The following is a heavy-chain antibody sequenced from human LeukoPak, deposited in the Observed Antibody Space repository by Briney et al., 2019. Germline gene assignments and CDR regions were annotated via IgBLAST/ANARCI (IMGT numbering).Heavy chain of an antibody. D-gene: IGHD3-10*01. J-gene: IGHJ4*02. CDR3: ARDRGRYYYGSGSYYPDY. CDR1: GFTFDDYG. Sequence: GGSLRLSCTASGFTFDDYGMSWVRQAPGKGLEWVSGINWNGGSTGYADSVKGRFTISRDNAKNSLYLQMNSLRAEDTALYYCARDRGRYYYGSGSYYPDYWGQGTLVTVSS. CDR2: INWNGGST. V-gene: IGHV3-20*04.